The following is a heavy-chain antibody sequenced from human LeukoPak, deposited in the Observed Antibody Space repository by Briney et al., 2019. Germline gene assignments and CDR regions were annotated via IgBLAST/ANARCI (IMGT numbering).Heavy chain of an antibody. V-gene: IGHV4-59*11. CDR2: IYYSGST. CDR3: ARGRYCTNGVCYFGYYYYMDV. D-gene: IGHD2-8*01. J-gene: IGHJ6*03. Sequence: SETLSLTCTVSGGSISSHYWSWIRQPPGKGLEWIGYIYYSGSTNYNPSLKSRVTISVDTSKNQFSLKLSSVTAADTAVYYCARGRYCTNGVCYFGYYYYMDVWGKGTTVTVS. CDR1: GGSISSHY.